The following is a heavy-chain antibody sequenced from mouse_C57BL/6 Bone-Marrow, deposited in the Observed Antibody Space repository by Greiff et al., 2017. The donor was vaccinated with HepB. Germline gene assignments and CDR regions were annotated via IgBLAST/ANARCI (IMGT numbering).Heavy chain of an antibody. CDR1: GFTFSSYG. J-gene: IGHJ2*01. V-gene: IGHV5-6*01. CDR2: ISSGGSYT. Sequence: EVNVVESGGDLVKPGGSLKLSCAASGFTFSSYGMSWVRQTPDKRLEWVATISSGGSYTYYPDSVKGRFTISRDNAKNTLYLQMSSLKSEDTAMYYCARQEGMATHYWGQGTTLTVSS. CDR3: ARQEGMATHY. D-gene: IGHD2-10*02.